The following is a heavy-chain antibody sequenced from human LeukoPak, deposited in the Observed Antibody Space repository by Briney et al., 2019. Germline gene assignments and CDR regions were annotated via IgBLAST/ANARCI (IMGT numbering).Heavy chain of an antibody. J-gene: IGHJ3*02. CDR3: ARATYYYDSSGYWTLEFDFDI. CDR1: GDSISTSSSY. Sequence: SETLSLTCSVSGDSISTSSSYWGWIRQPPGKGLEWIGSIYYSGSTYYNTSLKSRVSISVDTSKNQFSLNLSSVTAADTAVFYCARATYYYDSSGYWTLEFDFDIWGQGTMVTVSS. D-gene: IGHD3-22*01. CDR2: IYYSGST. V-gene: IGHV4-39*01.